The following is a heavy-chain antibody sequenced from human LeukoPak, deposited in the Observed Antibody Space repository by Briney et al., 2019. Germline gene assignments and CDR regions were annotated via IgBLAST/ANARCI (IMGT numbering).Heavy chain of an antibody. CDR1: GYTFTGYY. J-gene: IGHJ5*02. CDR2: INPNSGGT. D-gene: IGHD2-2*01. V-gene: IGHV1-2*02. CDR3: ARVARRDIVVVPAAIVWFDP. Sequence: ASVKVSCKASGYTFTGYYMHWVRQAPGQGLEWMGWINPNSGGTNYAQKFQSRVTMTRDTSISTAYMELSRLRSDDTAVYYCARVARRDIVVVPAAIVWFDPWGQGTLVTVSS.